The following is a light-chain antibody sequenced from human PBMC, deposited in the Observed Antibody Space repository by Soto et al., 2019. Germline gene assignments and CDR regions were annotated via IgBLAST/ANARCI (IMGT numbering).Light chain of an antibody. CDR2: KAS. J-gene: IGKJ1*01. Sequence: DIQMTQSPSTLSGSVGDRAIITCRASQTISSWLAWYQQKPGKAPKLLIYKASTLKSGVPSRFSGSASGTEFTLTITSLQPDDFGTYYCQEYNNNWAFGQGTKVDI. CDR1: QTISSW. CDR3: QEYNNNWA. V-gene: IGKV1-5*03.